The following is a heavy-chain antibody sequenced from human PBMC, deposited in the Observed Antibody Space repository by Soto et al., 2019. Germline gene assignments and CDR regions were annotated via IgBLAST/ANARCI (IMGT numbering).Heavy chain of an antibody. Sequence: GSLRLSCAASGFTVNANSMTWVRQAPGKGLEWVSVIYGGGTTYYADSVKGRFTISRDSSKNTLYLQMNSLRAEDTAVYYCARGASGYSYGSRFDSWGQGTLVTVSS. J-gene: IGHJ4*02. CDR3: ARGASGYSYGSRFDS. CDR2: IYGGGTT. CDR1: GFTVNANS. V-gene: IGHV3-53*01. D-gene: IGHD5-18*01.